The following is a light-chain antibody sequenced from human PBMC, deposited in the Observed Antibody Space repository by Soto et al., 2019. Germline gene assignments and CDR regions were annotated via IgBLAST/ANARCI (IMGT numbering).Light chain of an antibody. CDR3: CSYAGSSTFVV. V-gene: IGLV2-23*03. CDR2: EGS. CDR1: SSDVGSYNL. J-gene: IGLJ2*01. Sequence: QSALTQTASVSGSPGQSITISCTGTSSDVGSYNLVSWYQQHPGKAPKLMIYEGSKRPSGVSNRFSGSKSGNTASLTISGLQAEDEADYYCCSYAGSSTFVVFGGGTKVTVL.